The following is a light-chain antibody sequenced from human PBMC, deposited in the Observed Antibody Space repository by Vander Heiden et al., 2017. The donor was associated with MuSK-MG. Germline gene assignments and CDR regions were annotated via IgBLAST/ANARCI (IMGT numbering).Light chain of an antibody. CDR1: SSDVGGYNY. CDR2: EFS. CDR3: NSYTSSSTGV. V-gene: IGLV2-14*01. Sequence: QSALTQPASVSASPGQSITISCTGTSSDVGGYNYVSWYQQHPGTDPKLIIYEFSNRPSGVSNRVSGSRSGNTASLTISGLQAEYEADDYCNSYTSSSTGVFGGGTKLTVL. J-gene: IGLJ3*02.